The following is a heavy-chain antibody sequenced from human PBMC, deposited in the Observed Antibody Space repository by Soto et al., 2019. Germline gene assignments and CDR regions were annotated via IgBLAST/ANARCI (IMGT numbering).Heavy chain of an antibody. J-gene: IGHJ4*02. Sequence: EVQLLESGGDLVQPGGSLRLSCEASRFTFSSYAMTWVRQGPGKGLEWVSDISGRGDATHYADSVKGRFSISRDNSKDTLYLQMSSLRAEDTAVYYCAKGKGSTSFYSWDQWGPGTLVTVSS. V-gene: IGHV3-23*01. CDR3: AKGKGSTSFYSWDQ. D-gene: IGHD2-2*01. CDR2: ISGRGDAT. CDR1: RFTFSSYA.